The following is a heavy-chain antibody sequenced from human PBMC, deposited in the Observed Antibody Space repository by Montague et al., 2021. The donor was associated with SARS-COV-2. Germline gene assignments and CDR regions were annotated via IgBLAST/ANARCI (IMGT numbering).Heavy chain of an antibody. Sequence: TLSLTCSVSGGSISNGSYPWSWIRQPPGKGLEWIGYIFPGGSTYYNASLQSRVTTSIVNSKNQLSLRLTSITAADTAVYFCARGGADFGDYGWLDPWGQGILVTVS. CDR1: GGSISNGSYP. D-gene: IGHD4-17*01. CDR2: IFPGGST. J-gene: IGHJ5*02. CDR3: ARGGADFGDYGWLDP. V-gene: IGHV4-30-2*01.